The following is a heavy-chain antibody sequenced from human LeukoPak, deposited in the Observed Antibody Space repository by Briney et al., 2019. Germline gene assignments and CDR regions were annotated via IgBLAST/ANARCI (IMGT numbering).Heavy chain of an antibody. CDR2: VYYSGST. Sequence: SETLSLTCTVSGGASCTYYWIWLPRPPGKELEGLGYVYYSGSTNSNPSLNARVTLSVDMPKNHLSLNLNSVTAADTAVYYCARAGGYNTHALDSWGPGTLVTVPS. V-gene: IGHV4-59*08. D-gene: IGHD6-25*01. CDR3: ARAGGYNTHALDS. CDR1: GGASCTYY. J-gene: IGHJ4*02.